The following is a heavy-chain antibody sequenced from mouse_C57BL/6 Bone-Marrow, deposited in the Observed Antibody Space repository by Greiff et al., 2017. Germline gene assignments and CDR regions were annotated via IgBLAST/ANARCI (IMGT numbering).Heavy chain of an antibody. CDR3: AREGEDYGSSGGGYFDY. V-gene: IGHV5-16*01. J-gene: IGHJ2*01. CDR2: INYDGSST. Sequence: EVKLMESEGGLVQPGSSMKLSCTASGFTFSDYYMAWVRQVPEKGLEWVANINYDGSSTYYLDSLKSRFIISRDNAKNILYLQMSSLKSEDTATYYCAREGEDYGSSGGGYFDYWGQGTTLTVSS. CDR1: GFTFSDYY. D-gene: IGHD1-1*01.